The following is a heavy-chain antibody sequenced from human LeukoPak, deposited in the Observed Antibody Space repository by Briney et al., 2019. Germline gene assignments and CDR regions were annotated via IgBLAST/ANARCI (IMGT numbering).Heavy chain of an antibody. Sequence: SQTLSLTCAISGDSVSSNSAAWSWIRQSPSRGLEWLGRTSYRSKWYNDYALSVKSRITINPDTSKNQFSLKLSSVTAADTAVYYCAREGYYSGSYLSAAFDIWGQGTMVTVSS. D-gene: IGHD1-26*01. CDR3: AREGYYSGSYLSAAFDI. CDR1: GDSVSSNSAA. J-gene: IGHJ3*02. CDR2: TSYRSKWYN. V-gene: IGHV6-1*01.